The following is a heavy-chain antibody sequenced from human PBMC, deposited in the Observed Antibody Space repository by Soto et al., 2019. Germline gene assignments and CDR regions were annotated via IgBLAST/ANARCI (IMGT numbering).Heavy chain of an antibody. CDR2: VFHSGSV. V-gene: IGHV4-30-4*08. Sequence: QVQLQQSGPGLVKPSQTLSLTCTVSGGSISGDYYHWTWIRQSPGKGLEWIGYVFHSGSVLYNPSLKSRLNISVDTSKNQFSLRLSSVTAADTAAYFCARADDGGDRDYYGLDIWGQGTTVTVSS. D-gene: IGHD2-21*02. J-gene: IGHJ6*02. CDR3: ARADDGGDRDYYGLDI. CDR1: GGSISGDYYH.